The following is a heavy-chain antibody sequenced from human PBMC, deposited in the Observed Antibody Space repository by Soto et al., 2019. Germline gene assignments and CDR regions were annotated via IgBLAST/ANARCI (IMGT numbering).Heavy chain of an antibody. CDR3: ARGREQQLLDY. J-gene: IGHJ4*02. Sequence: EVQLVESGGGLVQPGGSLRLSCAASGFTFSSYWMHWVRQAPGKGLVWVSRINRDGSTTTYADSVKGRFTISRDNAKNTLYLQMNSLRAEDTAVYYCARGREQQLLDYWGQGTLVTVSS. V-gene: IGHV3-74*01. CDR1: GFTFSSYW. D-gene: IGHD6-13*01. CDR2: INRDGSTT.